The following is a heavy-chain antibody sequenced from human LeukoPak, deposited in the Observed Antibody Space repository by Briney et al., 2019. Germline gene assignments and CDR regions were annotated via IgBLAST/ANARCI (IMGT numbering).Heavy chain of an antibody. CDR3: AKTTSPDDVRWPYFDS. Sequence: PGGSLRLSCAASGFTVSSTYLTWVRQPPGKGLEWVSIIYSGNTRYADSVKGRFTISRHDSENTVSLQMNSLLLEDTAVYFCAKTTSPDDVRWPYFDSWGQGILVTVSS. CDR2: IYSGNT. D-gene: IGHD1-14*01. CDR1: GFTVSSTY. V-gene: IGHV3-53*04. J-gene: IGHJ4*02.